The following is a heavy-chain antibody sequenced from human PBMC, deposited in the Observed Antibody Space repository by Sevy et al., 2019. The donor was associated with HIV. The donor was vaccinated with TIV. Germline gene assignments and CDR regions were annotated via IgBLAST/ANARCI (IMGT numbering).Heavy chain of an antibody. CDR2: IWYDGSNK. Sequence: GGSLRLSCVASGFTFSTYGMHWVRQAPGKGLEWVAVIWYDGSNKEYVDSVKGRFTISRDTSKDTLYLQMNSLRAEDTAVYYCARENISVAGIGYYFDHWGQGTLVTVSS. V-gene: IGHV3-33*01. J-gene: IGHJ4*02. CDR1: GFTFSTYG. D-gene: IGHD6-19*01. CDR3: ARENISVAGIGYYFDH.